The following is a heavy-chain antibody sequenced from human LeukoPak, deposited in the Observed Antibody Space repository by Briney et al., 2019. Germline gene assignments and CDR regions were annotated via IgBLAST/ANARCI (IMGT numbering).Heavy chain of an antibody. J-gene: IGHJ4*02. CDR1: GYSFTSYW. CDR3: ARHGYYYGSGSGDYFDY. V-gene: IGHV5-10-1*01. D-gene: IGHD3-10*01. Sequence: GESLKISCKGSGYSFTSYWISWVCQMPGKGLEWMGRIDPSDSYTNYSPSFQGHVTISADKSISTAYLQWSSLKASDTAMYYCARHGYYYGSGSGDYFDYWGQGTLVTVSS. CDR2: IDPSDSYT.